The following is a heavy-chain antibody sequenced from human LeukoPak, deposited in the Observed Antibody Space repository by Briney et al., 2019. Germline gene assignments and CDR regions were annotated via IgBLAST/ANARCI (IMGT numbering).Heavy chain of an antibody. CDR3: AKTPMVMNFDY. D-gene: IGHD5-18*01. J-gene: IGHJ4*02. CDR2: ISSTTSYI. Sequence: PGGSLRLSCTTYGLTFSSYAMHWVSQAPGKGLEWVSSISSTTSYIYYADSVTGRFTISRDNTKNSLYLQMNSLRAEDTAVYYCAKTPMVMNFDYWGQGTLVTVSS. V-gene: IGHV3-21*01. CDR1: GLTFSSYA.